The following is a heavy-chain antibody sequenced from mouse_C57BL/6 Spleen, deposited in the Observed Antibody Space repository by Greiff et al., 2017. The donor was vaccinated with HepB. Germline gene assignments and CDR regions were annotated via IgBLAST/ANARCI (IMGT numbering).Heavy chain of an antibody. CDR1: GFTFSSYA. CDR3: ARDSSGTFDY. D-gene: IGHD3-2*02. V-gene: IGHV5-4*01. CDR2: ISDGGSYT. J-gene: IGHJ2*01. Sequence: EVMLVESGGGLVKPGGSLKLSCAASGFTFSSYAMSWVRQTPEKRLEWVATISDGGSYTYYPDNVKGRFTISRDNAKNNLYLQMSHLKSEDTAMYYCARDSSGTFDYWGQGTTRTVSS.